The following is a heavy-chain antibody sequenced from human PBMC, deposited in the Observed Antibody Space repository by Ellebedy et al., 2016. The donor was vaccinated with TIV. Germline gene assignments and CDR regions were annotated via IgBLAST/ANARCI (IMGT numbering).Heavy chain of an antibody. D-gene: IGHD6-6*01. J-gene: IGHJ4*02. CDR3: AKGGGSIAARLGAVLGY. CDR2: ISGSGGST. Sequence: GGSLRLXXAASGFTVSSNYMSWVRQAPGKGLEWVSAISGSGGSTYYADSVKGRFTISRDNSKNTLYLQMNSLRAEDTAVYYCAKGGGSIAARLGAVLGYWGQGTLVTVSS. V-gene: IGHV3-23*01. CDR1: GFTVSSNY.